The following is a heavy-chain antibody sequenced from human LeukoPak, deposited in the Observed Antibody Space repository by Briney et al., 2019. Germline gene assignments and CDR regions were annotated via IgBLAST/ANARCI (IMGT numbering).Heavy chain of an antibody. V-gene: IGHV4-34*01. CDR1: GGSLSGYY. CDR2: INHSGST. J-gene: IGHJ4*02. D-gene: IGHD6-19*01. CDR3: ARQWLVSPLFDY. Sequence: SETLSPTCAVYGGSLSGYYWSWIRQPPGKGLEWIGEINHSGSTNYNPSLKSRVTISVDTSKNQSSLKLSSMTAADTAVYYCARQWLVSPLFDYWGQGTLVTVSS.